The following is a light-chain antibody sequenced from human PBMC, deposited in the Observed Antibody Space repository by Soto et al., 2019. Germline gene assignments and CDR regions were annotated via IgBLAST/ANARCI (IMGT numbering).Light chain of an antibody. CDR3: QQYNHLPRT. CDR2: GAS. V-gene: IGKV3-15*01. CDR1: QSVSPSS. J-gene: IGKJ4*01. Sequence: EILLTQSPGTLSLSPGERATLSCRASQSVSPSSLAWYQQRPGQSPRLLIYGASTRATDIPARFSGSGSGTEFTLTISSLQSDDYAVYYCQQYNHLPRTFGGGTKL.